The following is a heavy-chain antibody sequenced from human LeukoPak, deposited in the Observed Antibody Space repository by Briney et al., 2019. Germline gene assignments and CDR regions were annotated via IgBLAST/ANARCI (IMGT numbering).Heavy chain of an antibody. CDR2: IYRSGST. D-gene: IGHD2-8*01. CDR3: ARVGELMVYAPHGPDDAFDI. Sequence: SETLSLTCTVSSGSISTSNYYWGWVRQPPGKALEWIATIYRSGSTYYNPSLKSRVTISIDTSKNQFSLKLSSVTAADTAVYYCARVGELMVYAPHGPDDAFDIWGQGTMVTVSS. V-gene: IGHV4-39*07. J-gene: IGHJ3*02. CDR1: SGSISTSNYY.